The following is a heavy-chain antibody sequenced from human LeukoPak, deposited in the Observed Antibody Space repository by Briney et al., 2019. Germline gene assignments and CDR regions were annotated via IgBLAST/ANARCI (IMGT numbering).Heavy chain of an antibody. J-gene: IGHJ4*02. Sequence: PSETLSLTCTVSGGSISSFYWTWIRQPPGKGLECIGFIFYSGNTNYNPSLKSRVTISVDTSKNQFSLKLTSVTAADTPVYYCARVPIGGNYVEYWGQGILVTVSS. CDR1: GGSISSFY. D-gene: IGHD3-16*01. CDR2: IFYSGNT. CDR3: ARVPIGGNYVEY. V-gene: IGHV4-59*01.